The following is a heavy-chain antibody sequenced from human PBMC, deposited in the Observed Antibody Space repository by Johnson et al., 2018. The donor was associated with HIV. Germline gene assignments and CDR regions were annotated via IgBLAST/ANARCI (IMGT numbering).Heavy chain of an antibody. J-gene: IGHJ3*02. D-gene: IGHD2-15*01. Sequence: QVQLVESGGGVVQPGGPLRLSCAASGFIFRTNGMHWVRQAPGKGLEGVAVIWYDGSNEYYADSVKGRFTISIDNSKNTLYLQMSSLRADDTAVYYCAKGQVARGPLDIWGQGTMVTVSS. CDR3: AKGQVARGPLDI. V-gene: IGHV3-33*06. CDR2: IWYDGSNE. CDR1: GFIFRTNG.